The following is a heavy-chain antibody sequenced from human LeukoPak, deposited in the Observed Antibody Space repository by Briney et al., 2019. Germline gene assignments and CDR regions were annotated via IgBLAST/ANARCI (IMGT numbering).Heavy chain of an antibody. CDR2: INHSGST. Sequence: SETLSLTCAVYGGSFSGYYWSSIRHPPGKGLEWVGEINHSGSTNYNPSLKSRVTLSVETSQNQFSLKLSSVTAADTAVYYCARGDSGGYYGSGSYYRNYYHYGMDVWGQGTTVTVSS. V-gene: IGHV4-34*01. J-gene: IGHJ6*02. D-gene: IGHD3-10*01. CDR1: GGSFSGYY. CDR3: ARGDSGGYYGSGSYYRNYYHYGMDV.